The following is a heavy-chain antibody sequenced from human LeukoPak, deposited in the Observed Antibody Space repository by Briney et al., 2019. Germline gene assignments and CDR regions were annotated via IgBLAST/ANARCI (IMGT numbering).Heavy chain of an antibody. CDR1: GGPISSGVNY. Sequence: SETLSLTCTVSGGPISSGVNYWSWIRQHPGKGLEWIGYIYYSGSTYYNPSLKSRVTISVDTSKNQFSLKLSSVTAADTAVYYCARASPARDGYRIWGQGTLVTVSS. J-gene: IGHJ4*02. D-gene: IGHD5-24*01. CDR2: IYYSGST. CDR3: ARASPARDGYRI. V-gene: IGHV4-31*03.